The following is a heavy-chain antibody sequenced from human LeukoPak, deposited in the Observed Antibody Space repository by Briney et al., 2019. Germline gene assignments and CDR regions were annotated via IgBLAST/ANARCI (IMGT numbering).Heavy chain of an antibody. CDR3: ARVFSMIIVALDY. D-gene: IGHD3-22*01. J-gene: IGHJ4*02. CDR1: GFTFSDYY. Sequence: PGGSLRLSCAASGFTFSDYYMSWIRQAPGKGLEWVSHISTSGTTMYYADSVEGRFTISRDNAKNSLYLQMSSLRAEDTAVYYCARVFSMIIVALDYWGQGTLVTVSS. V-gene: IGHV3-11*01. CDR2: ISTSGTTM.